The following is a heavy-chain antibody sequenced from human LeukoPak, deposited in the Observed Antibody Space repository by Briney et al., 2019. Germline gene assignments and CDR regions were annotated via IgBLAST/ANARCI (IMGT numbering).Heavy chain of an antibody. Sequence: GGSLRLSCAASGFTFSSYWMHWVRQAPGEGLVWVSRINSDGSSTSYADSVKGRFTISRDNAKNTLYLQMNSLRAEDTAVYYCARDLGDNWGFNFDYWGQGTLVTVSS. J-gene: IGHJ4*02. CDR2: INSDGSST. CDR1: GFTFSSYW. V-gene: IGHV3-74*01. D-gene: IGHD7-27*01. CDR3: ARDLGDNWGFNFDY.